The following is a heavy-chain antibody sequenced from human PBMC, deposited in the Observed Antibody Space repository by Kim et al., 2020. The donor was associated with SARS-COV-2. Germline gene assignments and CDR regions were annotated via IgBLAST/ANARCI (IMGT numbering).Heavy chain of an antibody. CDR1: GGSISSSSYY. CDR2: IYYSGST. D-gene: IGHD5-12*01. CDR3: ARDAVDIVATTPDY. Sequence: SETLSLTCTVSGGSISSSSYYWGWIRQPPGKGLEWIGSIYYSGSTYYNPSLKSRVTISVDTSKNQFSLKLSSVTAADTAVYYCARDAVDIVATTPDYWGQGTLVTVSS. J-gene: IGHJ4*02. V-gene: IGHV4-39*07.